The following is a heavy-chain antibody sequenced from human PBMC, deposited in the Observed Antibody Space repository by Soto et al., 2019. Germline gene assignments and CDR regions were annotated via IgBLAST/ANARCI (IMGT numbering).Heavy chain of an antibody. CDR2: INPNSGGT. Sequence: ASVKVSCKASGYTFTGYYMHWVRQAPGQGLEWMGWINPNSGGTNYAQKFQGWVTMTRDTSISTAYMELSRLRSDDTAVYYCARVRGPNYYGSGADAFNIWGQGTMVTVSS. V-gene: IGHV1-2*04. CDR3: ARVRGPNYYGSGADAFNI. CDR1: GYTFTGYY. J-gene: IGHJ3*02. D-gene: IGHD3-10*01.